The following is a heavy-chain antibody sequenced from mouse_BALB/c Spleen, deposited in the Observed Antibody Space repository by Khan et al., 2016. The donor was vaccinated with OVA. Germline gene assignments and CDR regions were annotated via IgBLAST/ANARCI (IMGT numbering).Heavy chain of an antibody. V-gene: IGHV5-6*01. J-gene: IGHJ3*01. CDR3: ASHLTGSFAY. D-gene: IGHD4-1*01. Sequence: EVELVESGGDLVRPGGSLKLSCAASGFTFSAYGMSWVRPSPDKRLEWVATINSDGYYTYYSDSLKGRFIISRDNAKNTLYLQMRSLKSEDTAMYYCASHLTGSFAYWGQGTLVTVSA. CDR1: GFTFSAYG. CDR2: INSDGYYT.